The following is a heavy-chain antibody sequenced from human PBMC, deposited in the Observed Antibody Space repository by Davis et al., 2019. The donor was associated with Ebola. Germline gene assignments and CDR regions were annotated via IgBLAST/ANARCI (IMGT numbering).Heavy chain of an antibody. J-gene: IGHJ6*02. CDR1: GFTFTSYA. D-gene: IGHD3-10*02. Sequence: GGSLRLSCAASGFTFTSYAMDWVRQAPGKGLEWVSYISSRGTNIYYADSVKGRFTISRDIAKNSLYLKMNSLRDEDTAVYYCAKDSVLVPYGMDVWGQGTTITVSS. CDR2: ISSRGTNI. V-gene: IGHV3-48*02. CDR3: AKDSVLVPYGMDV.